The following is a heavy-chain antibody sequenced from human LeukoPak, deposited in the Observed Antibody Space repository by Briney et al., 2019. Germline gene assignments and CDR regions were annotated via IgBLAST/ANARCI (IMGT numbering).Heavy chain of an antibody. J-gene: IGHJ6*02. CDR2: IIPIFGIA. V-gene: IGHV1-69*04. CDR3: AKGYCSGGSCYPGMDV. D-gene: IGHD2-15*01. Sequence: GASVKVSCKASGRTFSSYAISWVRQAPGQGLESRGRIIPIFGIANYAQKFQGRVTITADKSTSTAYMELSSRRSEDTAVYYCAKGYCSGGSCYPGMDVWGQGTTVTVSS. CDR1: GRTFSSYA.